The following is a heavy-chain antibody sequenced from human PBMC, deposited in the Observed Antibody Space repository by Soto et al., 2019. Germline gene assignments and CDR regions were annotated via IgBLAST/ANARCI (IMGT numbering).Heavy chain of an antibody. Sequence: SETLSLTCAVYGGSFSGYYWSWIRQPPGKGLEWIGEINHSGSTNYNPSLKSRVTISVDTSKNQFSLKLSSVTAADTAVYYCARKYTIFGVVQYFDYWGQGTLVTVSS. CDR1: GGSFSGYY. CDR2: INHSGST. V-gene: IGHV4-34*01. D-gene: IGHD3-3*01. J-gene: IGHJ4*02. CDR3: ARKYTIFGVVQYFDY.